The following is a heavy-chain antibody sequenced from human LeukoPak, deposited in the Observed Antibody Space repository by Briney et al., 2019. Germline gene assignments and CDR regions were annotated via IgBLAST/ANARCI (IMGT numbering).Heavy chain of an antibody. CDR2: ITGSGAGT. D-gene: IGHD3-22*01. J-gene: IGHJ4*02. Sequence: PGGSLRLSCAASGFSFSNYAMSWVRQAPGKGLKWVSAITGSGAGTFYADSVKGRFTISRDNPKNTLYLQMDSLTADDTAVYYCAKSRARREESSGSIDCWGQGTLVTVSS. CDR3: AKSRARREESSGSIDC. CDR1: GFSFSNYA. V-gene: IGHV3-23*01.